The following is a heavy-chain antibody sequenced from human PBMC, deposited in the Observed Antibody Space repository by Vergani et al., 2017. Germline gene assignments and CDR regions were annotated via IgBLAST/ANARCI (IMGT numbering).Heavy chain of an antibody. CDR2: ISAYNGNT. Sequence: QVQLVQSGAEVKKPGASVKVSCKASGYTFTSYAMHWVRQAPGQRLEWMGWISAYNGNTNYAQKLQGRVTMTTDTSTSTAYMGLRSLRADDTAVYYCARVARDYVWGSFRYYDYWSQGTLVTVSS. V-gene: IGHV1-3*01. CDR3: ARVARDYVWGSFRYYDY. CDR1: GYTFTSYA. J-gene: IGHJ4*02. D-gene: IGHD3-16*02.